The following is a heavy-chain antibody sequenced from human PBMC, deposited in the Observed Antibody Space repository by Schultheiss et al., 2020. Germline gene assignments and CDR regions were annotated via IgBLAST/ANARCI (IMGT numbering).Heavy chain of an antibody. V-gene: IGHV3-21*01. CDR3: ARDPTVTNTLGFDY. CDR2: ISSSSSYI. Sequence: GGSLRLSCAASGFTFSSYAMSWVRQAPGKGLEWVSAISSSSSYIYYADSVKGRFTISRDNAKNSLYLQMNSLRAEDTAVYYCARDPTVTNTLGFDYWGQGTLVTVSS. J-gene: IGHJ4*02. CDR1: GFTFSSYA. D-gene: IGHD4-17*01.